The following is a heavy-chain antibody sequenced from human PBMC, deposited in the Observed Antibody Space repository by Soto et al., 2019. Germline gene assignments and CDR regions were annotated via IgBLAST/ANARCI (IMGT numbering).Heavy chain of an antibody. CDR3: AKDRESSTAPRGGCDY. J-gene: IGHJ4*02. CDR2: ISGSSGST. CDR1: GFTFRSYA. D-gene: IGHD6-6*01. Sequence: EVQLLESGGGLVQPGGSLRLSCAASGFTFRSYAMSWVRQAPGKGLEWVSGISGSSGSTYYADSVKGRFTISRDNSKNTLFLQMNSLRAEDTAMYYGAKDRESSTAPRGGCDYWGQGTLVTVSS. V-gene: IGHV3-23*01.